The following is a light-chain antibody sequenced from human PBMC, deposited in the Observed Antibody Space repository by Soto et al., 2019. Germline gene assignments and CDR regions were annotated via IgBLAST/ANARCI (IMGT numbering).Light chain of an antibody. CDR1: QTISTY. V-gene: IGKV1-39*01. CDR3: QQSYSNPYT. J-gene: IGKJ2*01. Sequence: DIQMTQSPSSLSASVGDRVTITCRASQTISTYLNWYQQKPGKAPKLLIYAASSLQSGVPSRFSGSGSGTDFTLTISSLQPEDFATYYCQQSYSNPYTFGQGTKPEIK. CDR2: AAS.